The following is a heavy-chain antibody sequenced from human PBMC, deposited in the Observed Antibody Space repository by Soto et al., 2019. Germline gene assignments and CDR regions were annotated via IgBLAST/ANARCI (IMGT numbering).Heavy chain of an antibody. Sequence: GSLRLSCAASGFIFSDYYMSWIRQAPGKGLEWVSYISGSGSYTNYADSVKGRFTISRDNAKNSLYLQIYSLRAEDTAVYYCAMAQITAQYYFDYWGQGALVTVSS. CDR1: GFIFSDYY. CDR3: AMAQITAQYYFDY. D-gene: IGHD6-6*01. CDR2: ISGSGSYT. J-gene: IGHJ4*02. V-gene: IGHV3-11*06.